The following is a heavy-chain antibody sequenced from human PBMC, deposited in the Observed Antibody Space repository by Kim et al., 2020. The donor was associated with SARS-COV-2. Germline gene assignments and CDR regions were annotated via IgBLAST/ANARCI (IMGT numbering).Heavy chain of an antibody. V-gene: IGHV3-9*01. J-gene: IGHJ4*02. Sequence: GGSLRLSCAASGFTFDDYAMHWVRQAPGKGLEWVSGISWNSGSIGYADSVKGRFTISRDNAKNSLYLQMNSLRAEDTALYYCAKDTSLYYFDYWGQGTLVTVSS. CDR1: GFTFDDYA. CDR2: ISWNSGSI. CDR3: AKDTSLYYFDY.